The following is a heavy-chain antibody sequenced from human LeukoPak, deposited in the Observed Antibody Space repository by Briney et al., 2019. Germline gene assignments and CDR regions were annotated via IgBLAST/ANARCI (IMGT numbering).Heavy chain of an antibody. CDR2: IYHSGST. CDR1: GGSISSGGYY. Sequence: PSQTLSLTCTVSGGSISSGGYYWSWIRQPPGKGLEWIGYIYHSGSTYYNPSLKSRVTISVDRSKNQFSLKLSSVTAADTAVYYCASFVERDAFDIWGQGTMVTVSS. D-gene: IGHD2-21*01. CDR3: ASFVERDAFDI. V-gene: IGHV4-30-2*01. J-gene: IGHJ3*02.